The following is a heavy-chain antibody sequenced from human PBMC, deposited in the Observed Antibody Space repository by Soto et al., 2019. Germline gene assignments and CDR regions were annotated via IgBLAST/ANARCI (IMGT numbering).Heavy chain of an antibody. CDR3: ALSLYDSSGYYYNPPDDY. CDR2: IIPIFGTA. J-gene: IGHJ4*02. Sequence: SVKVSCKASGGTFSSYAISWVRQAPGQGLEWMGGIIPIFGTANYAQEFQGRVTTTADESTSTAYMELSSLRSEDTAVYYCALSLYDSSGYYYNPPDDYWGQGTLVTVSS. D-gene: IGHD3-22*01. V-gene: IGHV1-69*13. CDR1: GGTFSSYA.